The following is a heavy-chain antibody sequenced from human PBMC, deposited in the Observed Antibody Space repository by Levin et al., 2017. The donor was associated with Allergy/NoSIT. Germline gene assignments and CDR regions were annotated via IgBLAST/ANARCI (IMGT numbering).Heavy chain of an antibody. Sequence: ASVKVSCEASGYIFSDYGFGWVRQAPGQGLEWVGWISPYNGHTNYAQHFQGRVTMTTDTATSTAYIELRSLRSDDTAVYYCAREKNSNLGGWYFDLWGRGTLVTVSS. CDR3: AREKNSNLGGWYFDL. D-gene: IGHD4/OR15-4a*01. J-gene: IGHJ2*01. CDR2: ISPYNGHT. V-gene: IGHV1-18*01. CDR1: GYIFSDYG.